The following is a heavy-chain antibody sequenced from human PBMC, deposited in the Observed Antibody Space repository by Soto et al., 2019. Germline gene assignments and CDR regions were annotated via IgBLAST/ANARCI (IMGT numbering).Heavy chain of an antibody. J-gene: IGHJ4*02. Sequence: XSVKVSCKASGYTFTSHPMHWVRQAPGQXXXXXGXIXXXNAXXEFXXXXXXXAXXXXXXSARTVLMELISMRFEDTAVSYCASGKAAGYWGQGTMVTVYS. CDR2: IXXXNAXX. CDR3: ASGKAAGY. D-gene: IGHD6-13*01. CDR1: GYTFTSHP. V-gene: IGHV1-3*01.